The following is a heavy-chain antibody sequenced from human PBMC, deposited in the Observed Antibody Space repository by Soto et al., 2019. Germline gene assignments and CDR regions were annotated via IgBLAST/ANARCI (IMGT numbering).Heavy chain of an antibody. Sequence: SVKVSCKASGGTFSSYAISWVRQAPGQGLEWMGGIIPIFGTANYAQKFQGRVTITADESTSTAYMELSSLRSEDTAVYYCARYNWEKYYFDYWGQGTLVTVSS. D-gene: IGHD1-20*01. V-gene: IGHV1-69*13. J-gene: IGHJ4*02. CDR2: IIPIFGTA. CDR1: GGTFSSYA. CDR3: ARYNWEKYYFDY.